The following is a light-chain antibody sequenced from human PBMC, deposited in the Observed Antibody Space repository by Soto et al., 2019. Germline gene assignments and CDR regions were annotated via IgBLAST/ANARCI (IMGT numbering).Light chain of an antibody. V-gene: IGKV3-20*01. Sequence: EIVLAQSPGTLSLSPGERATLSCRASHSVTSDYLAWYQHKPGQAPRLLIYGASRRATGIPDRFSGGGSGTEFTINISGLEPEDFGVYYCQQYGISPFSFGPGTKVEIK. CDR3: QQYGISPFS. J-gene: IGKJ3*01. CDR1: HSVTSDY. CDR2: GAS.